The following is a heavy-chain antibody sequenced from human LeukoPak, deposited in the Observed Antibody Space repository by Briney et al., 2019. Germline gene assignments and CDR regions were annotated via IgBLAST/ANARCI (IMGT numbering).Heavy chain of an antibody. J-gene: IGHJ4*02. V-gene: IGHV4-38-2*02. CDR1: GYSISSGYY. CDR2: IYHSGYT. D-gene: IGHD3-16*01. CDR3: ARDMNPTHYFDY. Sequence: SETLSLTCNVSGYSISSGYYWAWIRQATGKGLEWIGSIYHSGYTHYNPSLKGRVTISVDTSKNDFSLKLSSVAAADTAIYYCARDMNPTHYFDYWGQGTLVTVSS.